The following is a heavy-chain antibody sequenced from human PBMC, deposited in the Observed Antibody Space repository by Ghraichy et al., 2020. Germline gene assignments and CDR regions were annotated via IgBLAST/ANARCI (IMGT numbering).Heavy chain of an antibody. V-gene: IGHV1-2*04. CDR2: INPNSGGT. J-gene: IGHJ3*02. Sequence: ASVKVSCKASGYTFTGYYMHWVRQAPGQGLEWMGWINPNSGGTNYAQKFQGWVTMTRDTSISTAYMELSRLRSDDTAVYYCARLVGYCSSTSCYDDAFDIWGQGTMVTVSS. CDR3: ARLVGYCSSTSCYDDAFDI. CDR1: GYTFTGYY. D-gene: IGHD2-2*01.